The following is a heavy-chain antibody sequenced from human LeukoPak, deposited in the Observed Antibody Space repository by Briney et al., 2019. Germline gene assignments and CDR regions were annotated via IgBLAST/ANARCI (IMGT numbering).Heavy chain of an antibody. D-gene: IGHD5-12*01. CDR2: IDHTGST. V-gene: IGHV4-59*08. CDR1: GGSINGYF. CDR3: ARQDGATTRYYYYYYMDV. Sequence: PSETLSLTCTVSGGSINGYFWSWFRQPPGKGLEWIGNIDHTGSTKYNPSLKSRVTVSFHTSDNQFSLMLTSVTAADTAVYYCARQDGATTRYYYYYYMDVWGNGTTVTVFS. J-gene: IGHJ6*03.